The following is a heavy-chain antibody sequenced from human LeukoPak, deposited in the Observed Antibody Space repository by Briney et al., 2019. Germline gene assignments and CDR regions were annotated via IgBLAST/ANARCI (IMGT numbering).Heavy chain of an antibody. J-gene: IGHJ4*02. CDR2: ITAGNGNT. CDR3: ARDSGEYYFDY. V-gene: IGHV1-3*01. Sequence: GASVKVSCKASGYIFISYAMHWVRQAPGQRLEWMGWITAGNGNTKYSQKFQGRVTITRDTSASTAYMELSSLRSEDTAVYYCARDSGEYYFDYWGLGTLVTVSS. CDR1: GYIFISYA. D-gene: IGHD2-15*01.